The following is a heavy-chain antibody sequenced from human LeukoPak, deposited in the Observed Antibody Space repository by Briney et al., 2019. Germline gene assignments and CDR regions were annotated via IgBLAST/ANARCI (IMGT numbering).Heavy chain of an antibody. V-gene: IGHV4-31*03. D-gene: IGHD3-22*01. J-gene: IGHJ4*02. CDR2: IYYSGST. CDR3: ARHSYDSSGYYSHYFDY. CDR1: GGSISSGGDY. Sequence: SQTLSLTCTVSGGSISSGGDYWSWIRLHPGKGLEWIGYIYYSGSTYYNPSLKSRVTISVDTSKNQFSLNLSSVTAADTAVYCCARHSYDSSGYYSHYFDYWGQGTLVTVSS.